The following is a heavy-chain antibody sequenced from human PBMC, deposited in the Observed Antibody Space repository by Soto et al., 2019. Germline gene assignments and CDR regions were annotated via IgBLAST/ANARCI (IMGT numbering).Heavy chain of an antibody. CDR3: ARQVFGPLHGLVDV. V-gene: IGHV4-59*08. CDR1: GGSISSYY. J-gene: IGHJ6*02. D-gene: IGHD3-10*02. CDR2: VHHSWGS. Sequence: QVQLQESGPGLVKPSETLSLSCTVSGGSISSYYWSWFRQSPGKRMEWIGYVHHSWGSSYNPSLQSRVAISLDTSKSPFSLKVTSVTATDTAVYYCARQVFGPLHGLVDVWGQGTTVTVSS.